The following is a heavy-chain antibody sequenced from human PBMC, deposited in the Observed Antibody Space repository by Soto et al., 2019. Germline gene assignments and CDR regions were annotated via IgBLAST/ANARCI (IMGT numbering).Heavy chain of an antibody. D-gene: IGHD4-17*01. CDR1: GFTFSSYA. Sequence: GGSLRLSCAASGFTFSSYAMSWVRQAPGKGLEWVSAISGSGGSTYYADSVKGRFTISRDNSKNTLYLQMNSLRAEDTAVYYCATKQFYGDYTIYGMDVWGQGTTVTVSS. V-gene: IGHV3-23*01. CDR2: ISGSGGST. J-gene: IGHJ6*02. CDR3: ATKQFYGDYTIYGMDV.